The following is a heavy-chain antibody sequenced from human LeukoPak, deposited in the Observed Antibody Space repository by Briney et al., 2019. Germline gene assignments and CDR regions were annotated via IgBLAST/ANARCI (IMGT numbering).Heavy chain of an antibody. J-gene: IGHJ4*02. V-gene: IGHV1-69*10. CDR3: AILSDGAYCGGDCFYLDC. CDR1: GDTFSSHS. CDR2: IIPILDVT. D-gene: IGHD2-21*02. Sequence: SVKASCKASGDTFSSHSMNWVRQAPGQGLEWMGGIIPILDVTNYAQKFQGRVTITADKSTGTAYMELSSLRSEDTAVYYCAILSDGAYCGGDCFYLDCWGQGTLVTVSS.